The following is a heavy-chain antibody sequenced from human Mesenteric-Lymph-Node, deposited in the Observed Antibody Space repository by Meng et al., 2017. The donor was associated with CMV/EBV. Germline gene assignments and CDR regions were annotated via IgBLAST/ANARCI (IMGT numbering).Heavy chain of an antibody. CDR3: ARHQRWLKSEGGFNY. CDR2: INHSGST. V-gene: IGHV4-34*01. D-gene: IGHD4-23*01. J-gene: IGHJ4*02. Sequence: VRLQRGGAGLLKPSGTLSPSCAVYGGSFSGYYWSWIRQPPGKGLEWIGEINHSGSTNYNPSLKSRVTISVDTSKNQFSLKLSSVTAADTAVYYCARHQRWLKSEGGFNYWGQGTLVTVSS. CDR1: GGSFSGYY.